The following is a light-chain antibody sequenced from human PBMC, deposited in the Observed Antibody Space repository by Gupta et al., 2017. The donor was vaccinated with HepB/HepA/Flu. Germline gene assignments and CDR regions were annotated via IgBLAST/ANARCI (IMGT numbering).Light chain of an antibody. CDR1: QSSLYSPNNENY. J-gene: IGKJ2*01. CDR3: HQEAAAPFT. Sequence: DIVMTQSPDSLAVSLGERATINCKSSQSSLYSPNNENYLAWYQQKPGQPPKLLIYWASSRESGVPDRFSGSGSATDFSLTISSLQAEDVALYYCHQEAAAPFTFGQGTKIEIK. CDR2: WAS. V-gene: IGKV4-1*01.